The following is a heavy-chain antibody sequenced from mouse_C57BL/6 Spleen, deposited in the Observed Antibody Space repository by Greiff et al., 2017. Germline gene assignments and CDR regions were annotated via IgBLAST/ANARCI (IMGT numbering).Heavy chain of an antibody. CDR3: ARLDGYYGYYAMDY. J-gene: IGHJ4*01. CDR1: GYTFTSYT. Sequence: QVQLKQSGAELARPGASVKMSCKASGYTFTSYTMHWVKQRPGQGLEWIGYINPSSGYTKYNQKFKDKATLTADKSSSTAYMQLSSLTSEDSAVYYCARLDGYYGYYAMDYWGQGTSVTVSS. D-gene: IGHD2-3*01. V-gene: IGHV1-4*01. CDR2: INPSSGYT.